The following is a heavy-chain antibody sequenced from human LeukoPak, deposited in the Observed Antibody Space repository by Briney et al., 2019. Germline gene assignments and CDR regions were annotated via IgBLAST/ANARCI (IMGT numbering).Heavy chain of an antibody. Sequence: ASVKVSCKASGYTFTGYYMHWVRQAPGQGLEWMGWINPNSGGTNYAQKFQGRVTMTRDTSISTAYMELSRLRSDDTAVYYCARQGYCSSTSRYTGGLGYWGQGTLVTVSS. CDR2: INPNSGGT. V-gene: IGHV1-2*02. J-gene: IGHJ4*02. D-gene: IGHD2-2*02. CDR1: GYTFTGYY. CDR3: ARQGYCSSTSRYTGGLGY.